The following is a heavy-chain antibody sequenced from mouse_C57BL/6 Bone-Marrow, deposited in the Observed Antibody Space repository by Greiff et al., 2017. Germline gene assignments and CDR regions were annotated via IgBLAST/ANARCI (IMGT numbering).Heavy chain of an antibody. CDR1: GYTFTSYW. V-gene: IGHV1-61*01. CDR2: IYPSDSET. J-gene: IGHJ1*03. D-gene: IGHD1-1*01. Sequence: QVQLQQSGAELVRPGSSVKLSCKASGYTFTSYWMDWVKQRPGQGLEWIGNIYPSDSETHYNQKFKDKATLTVDKSSSTAYMQLSSLTSEDSAVXYCAPLRYWYFDVWGTGTTVTVSS. CDR3: APLRYWYFDV.